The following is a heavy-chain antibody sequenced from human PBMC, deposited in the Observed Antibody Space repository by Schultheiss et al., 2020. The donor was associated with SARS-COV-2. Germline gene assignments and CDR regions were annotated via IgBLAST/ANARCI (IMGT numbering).Heavy chain of an antibody. CDR2: IRSKAYGGTT. CDR1: GFTFSSYW. V-gene: IGHV3-49*04. Sequence: GGSLRLSCVASGFTFSSYWMSWVRQAPGKGLGWVGFIRSKAYGGTTEYAASVKGRFTISRDDSKSIAYLQMNSLKTEDTAVYYCTRRDYYEKAGAFDIWGQGTMVTVSS. D-gene: IGHD3-22*01. CDR3: TRRDYYEKAGAFDI. J-gene: IGHJ3*02.